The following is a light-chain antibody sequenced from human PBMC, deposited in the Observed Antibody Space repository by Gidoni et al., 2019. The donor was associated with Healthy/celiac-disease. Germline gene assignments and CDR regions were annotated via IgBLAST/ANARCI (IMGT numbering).Light chain of an antibody. V-gene: IGKV1-39*01. Sequence: DIQMSQTPSSLSASVGDRVTITCRASQSLSSYLNWYQQKPGQAPKLLIYAASSLQSGVPARFSGSGSGTDFTLTISSLQPEDFATYYCQQSYSTPRTFGQGTKLEIK. CDR2: AAS. J-gene: IGKJ2*01. CDR3: QQSYSTPRT. CDR1: QSLSSY.